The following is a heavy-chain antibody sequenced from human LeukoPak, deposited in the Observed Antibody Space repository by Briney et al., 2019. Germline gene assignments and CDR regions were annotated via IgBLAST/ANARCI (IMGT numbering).Heavy chain of an antibody. V-gene: IGHV7-4-1*02. CDR1: GYTFTSYA. CDR3: ARVKKQWLVPIGLDP. CDR2: INTNTGNP. J-gene: IGHJ5*02. Sequence: ASVKVSCKASGYTFTSYAMNWVRQAPGQGLEWMGWINTNTGNPTYAQVFTGRFVFSLDTSVSTAYLQISSLKAEGTAVYYCARVKKQWLVPIGLDPWGQGTLVTVSS. D-gene: IGHD6-19*01.